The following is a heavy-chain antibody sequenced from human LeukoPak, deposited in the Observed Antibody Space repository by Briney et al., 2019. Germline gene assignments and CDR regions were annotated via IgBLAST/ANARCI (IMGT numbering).Heavy chain of an antibody. CDR3: ARDLLRGGSFDY. J-gene: IGHJ4*02. D-gene: IGHD3-16*01. V-gene: IGHV3-30-3*01. CDR1: GFIFSTYA. Sequence: GRSLRLSCTASGFIFSTYAMQWVRQAPGKGLEWVSVISSDGSNKFYADSVKGRFTISRDNSENTLYLQMNSLRAEDTAVYYCARDLLRGGSFDYWGQGTLVSVSS. CDR2: ISSDGSNK.